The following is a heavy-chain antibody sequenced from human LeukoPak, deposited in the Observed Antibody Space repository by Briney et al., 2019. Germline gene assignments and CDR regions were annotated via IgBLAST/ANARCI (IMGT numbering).Heavy chain of an antibody. CDR3: ARDRDIVVVPAAIKGNRVSNYYYYMDV. J-gene: IGHJ6*03. D-gene: IGHD2-2*01. CDR2: IYTSGST. Sequence: SETLSLTCTVSGGSISSYYWSWIRQPAGKGLEWIGRIYTSGSTNYNPSLKSRVTMSVDTSKNQFSLKLSSVTAADTAVYYCARDRDIVVVPAAIKGNRVSNYYYYMDVWGKGTTVTVSS. CDR1: GGSISSYY. V-gene: IGHV4-4*07.